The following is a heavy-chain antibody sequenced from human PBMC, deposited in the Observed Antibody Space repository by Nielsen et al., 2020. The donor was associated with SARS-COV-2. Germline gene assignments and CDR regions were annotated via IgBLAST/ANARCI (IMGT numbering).Heavy chain of an antibody. J-gene: IGHJ4*02. CDR3: ARGDIVVVPAASHFDY. V-gene: IGHV1-2*02. CDR2: INPNSGGT. Sequence: ASVKVSCKASGYTFTGYYMHWVRQAPGQGLEWMGWINPNSGGTNYAQKFQGRVTMTRDTSISTAYMELSRLRSDDTAVYYCARGDIVVVPAASHFDYWGQGTLVTVSP. D-gene: IGHD2-2*01. CDR1: GYTFTGYY.